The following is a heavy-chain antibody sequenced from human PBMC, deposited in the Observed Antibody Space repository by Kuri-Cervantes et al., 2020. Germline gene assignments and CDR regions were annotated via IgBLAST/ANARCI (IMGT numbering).Heavy chain of an antibody. CDR1: GYTFTVYY. J-gene: IGHJ4*02. CDR2: INAGNGNT. D-gene: IGHD5-18*01. Sequence: ASVKVSCKASGYTFTVYYMHWVRQAPGQRLEWMGWINAGNGNTKYSQKFQGRVTITRDTSASTAYMELSSLRSEDTAVYYCARDVQLWFFDYWGQGTLVTVSS. CDR3: ARDVQLWFFDY. V-gene: IGHV1-3*01.